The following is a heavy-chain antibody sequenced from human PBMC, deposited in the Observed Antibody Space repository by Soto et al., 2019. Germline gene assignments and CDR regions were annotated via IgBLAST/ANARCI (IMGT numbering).Heavy chain of an antibody. Sequence: GGSLRLSCAASGFTFKDYAMHWVRQAPGKGLEWVSGIHWHSGTTGYAESVRGRFTISRDNAKNSLYLQMNSLRGEDTALYYFAKATGRTGWDYCGSWGQETLV. CDR1: GFTFKDYA. CDR2: IHWHSGTT. CDR3: AKATGRTGWDYCGS. V-gene: IGHV3-9*01. J-gene: IGHJ4*02. D-gene: IGHD1-26*01.